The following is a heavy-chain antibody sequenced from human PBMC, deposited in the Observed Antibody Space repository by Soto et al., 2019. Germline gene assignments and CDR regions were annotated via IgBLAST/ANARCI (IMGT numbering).Heavy chain of an antibody. CDR1: GHTFTGIN. Sequence: ASVKVSCKASGHTFTGINMHWVRQAPGQGLEWMGIINPDGDVTTYAHKFRGRVTLTREMSTTTSYMELRSLTSEDTAVYYCASKFSRRSFQHFDTWRQGTLVTVSS. V-gene: IGHV1-46*01. CDR2: INPDGDVT. CDR3: ASKFSRRSFQHFDT. J-gene: IGHJ4*02. D-gene: IGHD1-26*01.